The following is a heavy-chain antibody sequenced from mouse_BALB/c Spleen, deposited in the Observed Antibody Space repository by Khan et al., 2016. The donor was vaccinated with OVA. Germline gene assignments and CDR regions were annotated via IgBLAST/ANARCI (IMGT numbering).Heavy chain of an antibody. D-gene: IGHD3-3*01. V-gene: IGHV3-2*02. Sequence: EVQLQESGPGLVKPSQSLSLTCTVTGYSITSDYAWNWIRQFPENKLEWMGYINYSGSTSYTPYLQSRISITRDTSKNLFFLQLNSVTTEDTATYYCATGRAYWGQGTLVTVSA. J-gene: IGHJ3*01. CDR2: INYSGST. CDR1: GYSITSDYA. CDR3: ATGRAY.